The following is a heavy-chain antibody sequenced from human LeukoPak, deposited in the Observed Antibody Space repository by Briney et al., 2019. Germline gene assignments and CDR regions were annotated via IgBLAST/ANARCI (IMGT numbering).Heavy chain of an antibody. Sequence: GGSLRLSCAASGFMFSTYAMTWVRQAPGKGLEWVSYISDSGSTIYYADSVKGRFTISRDNAKNSLYLQMNSLRDEDAAVYYCARRASAGFLTRRFFDYWGQGTLVTVSS. J-gene: IGHJ4*02. CDR3: ARRASAGFLTRRFFDY. CDR2: ISDSGSTI. CDR1: GFMFSTYA. V-gene: IGHV3-48*02. D-gene: IGHD1-14*01.